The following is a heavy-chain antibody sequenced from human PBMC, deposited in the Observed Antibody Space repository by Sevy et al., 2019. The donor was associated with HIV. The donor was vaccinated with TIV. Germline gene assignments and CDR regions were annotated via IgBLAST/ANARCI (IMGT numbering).Heavy chain of an antibody. CDR3: AKDTGSSGYDHYGLDV. J-gene: IGHJ6*02. V-gene: IGHV3-30*18. CDR2: TSYNEGNE. CDR1: GFTFSNYG. Sequence: GESLKISCVASGFTFSNYGTHWVRQAPGKGLEWVAITSYNEGNENYADSVKGQFTISRDNSKNTVYLQMYRLTTEDTGVYYCAKDTGSSGYDHYGLDVWGQGTTVTVSS. D-gene: IGHD6-19*01.